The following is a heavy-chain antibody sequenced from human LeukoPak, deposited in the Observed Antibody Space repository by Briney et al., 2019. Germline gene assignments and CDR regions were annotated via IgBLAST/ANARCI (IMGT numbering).Heavy chain of an antibody. V-gene: IGHV1-2*02. CDR2: INLNSGGT. D-gene: IGHD3-10*01. CDR3: AREPHKLLWFGELGGYMDV. CDR1: AYTFTGYY. Sequence: GASVTVSCKASAYTFTGYYMHWVRHAPGQGIGWMGWINLNSGGTNYAQKFQGRVTMTRDTSISTTYMELKRLRSDDTAVYYCAREPHKLLWFGELGGYMDVWGKGTTVTISS. J-gene: IGHJ6*03.